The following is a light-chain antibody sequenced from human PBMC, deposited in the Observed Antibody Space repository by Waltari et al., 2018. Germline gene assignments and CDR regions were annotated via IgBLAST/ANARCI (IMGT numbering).Light chain of an antibody. CDR2: AVS. V-gene: IGLV2-14*03. CDR3: SSYSSSSTRV. J-gene: IGLJ1*01. Sequence: SALPQPASVPGSPGRSIPLSCTGPSIDVGGYPYVSWYRQHPGKAPNLMIYAVSNRPSGVSNRFSGSKSGNTASLTISGLQAEDEADYYCSSYSSSSTRVFGTGTKVTVL. CDR1: SIDVGGYPY.